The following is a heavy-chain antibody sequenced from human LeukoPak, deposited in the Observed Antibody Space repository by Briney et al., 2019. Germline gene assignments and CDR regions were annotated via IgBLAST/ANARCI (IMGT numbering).Heavy chain of an antibody. CDR3: ATKTSSWAFDY. D-gene: IGHD6-13*01. J-gene: IGHJ4*02. V-gene: IGHV3-23*01. CDR1: GFTFSSYA. CDR2: ISGSGAGT. Sequence: GGSLRLSCAASGFTFSSYAMSWVRQAPGKGLEWVSAISGSGAGTYYADSVKGRFTISRDNSKNTLYLQMHSLRAEDTAVYYCATKTSSWAFDYWGQGTLVTVSS.